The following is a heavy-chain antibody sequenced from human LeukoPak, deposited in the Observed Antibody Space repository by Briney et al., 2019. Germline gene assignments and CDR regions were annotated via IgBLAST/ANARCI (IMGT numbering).Heavy chain of an antibody. V-gene: IGHV1-69*13. Sequence: GASVKVSCKASGGTFSSYAISWVRQAPGQGLEWMGGIIPIFGTANYAQKFQGRVTITADESTSTAYMELSSLRSEDTAVYYCARGTGKPGLKWFDPWGQGTLVTVSS. D-gene: IGHD3-10*01. J-gene: IGHJ5*02. CDR3: ARGTGKPGLKWFDP. CDR1: GGTFSSYA. CDR2: IIPIFGTA.